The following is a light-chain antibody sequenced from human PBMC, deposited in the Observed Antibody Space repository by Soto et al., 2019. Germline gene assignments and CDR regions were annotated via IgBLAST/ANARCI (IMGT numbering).Light chain of an antibody. CDR2: KVS. Sequence: DVVMTQSPLSLPVTLGQPASISCRSSQSLVYSDGNTYLNSFQQRPGQSPRRLIYKVSNRDSGVPDRFSGSGSDTEFTLKIIRVEGEDVGVYYCMQGTHWPPWTFGQGTKVEIK. V-gene: IGKV2-30*01. CDR1: QSLVYSDGNTY. J-gene: IGKJ1*01. CDR3: MQGTHWPPWT.